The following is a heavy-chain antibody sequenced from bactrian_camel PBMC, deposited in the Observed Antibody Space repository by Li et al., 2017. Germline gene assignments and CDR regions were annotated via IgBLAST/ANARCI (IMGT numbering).Heavy chain of an antibody. V-gene: IGHV3S42*01. D-gene: IGHD7*01. J-gene: IGHJ4*01. CDR2: INMGGSTT. CDR1: GFTFSTYA. Sequence: VQLVESGGGLVQPGGSLVLSCAASGFTFSTYAMSWVRQAPGKGLEWVAGINMGGSTTWYTDFVKGRFSISRDNAKNTLYLQMNSLKPEDTAMYYCALDRWGTGRGQGTQVTVS. CDR3: ALDRWGTG.